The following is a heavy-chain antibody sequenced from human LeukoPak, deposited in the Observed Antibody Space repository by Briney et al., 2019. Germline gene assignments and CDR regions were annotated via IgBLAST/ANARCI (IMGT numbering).Heavy chain of an antibody. V-gene: IGHV3-7*01. CDR3: ARDRGIPDAFDI. J-gene: IGHJ3*02. CDR1: GFTFSSYA. Sequence: PGGSLRLSCAASGFTFSSYAMSWVRQAPGKGLEWVANIKQDGSEKYYEDSVKGRFTISRDNAKNSLYLQMNSLRAEDTAVYYCARDRGIPDAFDIWGQGTMVTVSS. CDR2: IKQDGSEK.